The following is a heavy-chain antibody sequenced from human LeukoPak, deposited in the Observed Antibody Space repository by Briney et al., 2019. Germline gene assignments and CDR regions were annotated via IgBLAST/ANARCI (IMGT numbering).Heavy chain of an antibody. D-gene: IGHD6-6*01. V-gene: IGHV1-69*04. CDR2: IIPMFGIV. CDR1: GGTFGSYG. CDR3: ARSQAALDV. J-gene: IGHJ6*02. Sequence: ASVKVSCKASGGTFGSYGISWVRQAPGQGLEWMGRIIPMFGIVNYAQKFQGRVTITADKSTSTAYMELSSLKSDDTAVYYCARSQAALDVWGQGTTVTVSS.